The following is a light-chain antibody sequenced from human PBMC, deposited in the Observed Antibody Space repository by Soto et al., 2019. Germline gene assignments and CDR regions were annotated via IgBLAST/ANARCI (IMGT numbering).Light chain of an antibody. CDR2: DVS. V-gene: IGLV2-14*03. Sequence: QSVLTQPASVSGSPGQSITISCTGTSSDIGGYNYVSWYQQHPGKAPQLMIYDVSNRPSGLSNRFSGSKSGNTASLTISGLQVEDAADYYCSSYTTISTVVFAGGTNLTAL. CDR3: SSYTTISTVV. CDR1: SSDIGGYNY. J-gene: IGLJ2*01.